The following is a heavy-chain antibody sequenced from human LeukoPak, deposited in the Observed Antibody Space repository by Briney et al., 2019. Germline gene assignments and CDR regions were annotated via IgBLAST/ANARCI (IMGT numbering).Heavy chain of an antibody. CDR2: IRYDGSNK. CDR1: GFTFSSYG. CDR3: AKDGDYGDYVSAFDI. J-gene: IGHJ3*02. V-gene: IGHV3-30*02. D-gene: IGHD4-17*01. Sequence: PGGSLRLSCAASGFTFSSYGMHWVRQAPGKGPEWVAFIRYDGSNKYYADSVKGRFTISRDNSKNTLYLQMNSLRAEDTAVYYCAKDGDYGDYVSAFDIWGQGTMVTVSP.